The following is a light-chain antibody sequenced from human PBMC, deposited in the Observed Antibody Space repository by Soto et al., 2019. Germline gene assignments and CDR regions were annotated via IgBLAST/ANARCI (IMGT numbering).Light chain of an antibody. CDR3: QSYDSSLSGAV. Sequence: QSALTQPPSVSGAQGQRVTISCTGSSSNIGAGYDVHWYQQLPGTAPKLLIYGNSNRPSGVPDRFSGSKSGTSASLAITGLQAEDEADYYCQSYDSSLSGAVFGGRTKLTVL. CDR1: SSNIGAGYD. J-gene: IGLJ2*01. CDR2: GNS. V-gene: IGLV1-40*01.